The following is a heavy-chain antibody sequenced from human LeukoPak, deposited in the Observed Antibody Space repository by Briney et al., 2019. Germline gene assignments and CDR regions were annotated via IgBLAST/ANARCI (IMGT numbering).Heavy chain of an antibody. V-gene: IGHV3-23*01. J-gene: IGHJ4*02. CDR3: AKGGLREFDY. CDR1: GFTFSSYA. CDR2: ISGSGGST. Sequence: QSGGPLRFSCAASGFTFSSYAMSWVRQAPGKGLEGVSAISGSGGSTYYADSVKGRFTISRDNSKNTLYLQMNSLRAEDTAVYYCAKGGLREFDYWGQGTLVTVSS. D-gene: IGHD1-26*01.